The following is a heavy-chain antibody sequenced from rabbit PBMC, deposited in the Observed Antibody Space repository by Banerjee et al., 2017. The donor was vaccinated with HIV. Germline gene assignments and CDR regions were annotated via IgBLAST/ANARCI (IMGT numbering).Heavy chain of an antibody. J-gene: IGHJ4*01. V-gene: IGHV1S45*01. D-gene: IGHD4-1*01. CDR2: IYAGSSGST. CDR3: ARDLAGVIGWNFGL. Sequence: QEQLEESGGGLVKPEGSLTLSCKASGFDFSSNAMCWVRQAPGKGLEWIACIYAGSSGSTYYASWAKGRFTISKTSSTTVTLQMTSLTAADTATYFCARDLAGVIGWNFGLWGPGTLVTVS. CDR1: GFDFSSNA.